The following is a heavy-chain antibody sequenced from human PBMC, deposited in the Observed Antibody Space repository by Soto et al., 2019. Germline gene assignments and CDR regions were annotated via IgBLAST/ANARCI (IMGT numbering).Heavy chain of an antibody. CDR1: GFTFSEST. CDR3: VKQAHGLDGVAFDY. J-gene: IGHJ4*01. D-gene: IGHD2-15*01. CDR2: VSTSGRST. Sequence: GGSLRLSCSASGFTFSESTIYWVRQVPGKGLEAISAVSTSGRSTYYADSVKDRFRISRDNSKNTIYLQMGSLRPEDTARYYCVKQAHGLDGVAFDYWGRGTQVTVSS. V-gene: IGHV3-64D*06.